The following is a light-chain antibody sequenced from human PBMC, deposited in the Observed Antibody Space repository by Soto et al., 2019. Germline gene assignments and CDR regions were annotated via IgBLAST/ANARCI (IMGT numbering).Light chain of an antibody. J-gene: IGLJ1*01. CDR2: DVS. V-gene: IGLV2-14*03. Sequence: QSVLTQPASVSGSPGQSITLSRTRTRRDGGGYNYVSWYQHHPGKAPKLIIYDVSNRPSGVSIRFSGSKSDNTASLTISGLQPEDEADYHCSSYTTSNTRQIVFGTGTKVTVL. CDR3: SSYTTSNTRQIV. CDR1: RRDGGGYNY.